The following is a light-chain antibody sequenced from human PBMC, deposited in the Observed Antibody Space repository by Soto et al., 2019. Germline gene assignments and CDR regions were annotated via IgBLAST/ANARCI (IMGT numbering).Light chain of an antibody. V-gene: IGKV1-39*01. CDR3: QQTHSTIHS. CDR1: QNIERY. J-gene: IGKJ2*01. Sequence: DIQMTQSPSSLSASIGDTIPISCRASQNIERYLNWYQKKEGRAPQLLMFAAANLESGVPSRFRGSGSGTDFTLTISSLQPEDVATYYCQQTHSTIHSFGQGTKVDI. CDR2: AAA.